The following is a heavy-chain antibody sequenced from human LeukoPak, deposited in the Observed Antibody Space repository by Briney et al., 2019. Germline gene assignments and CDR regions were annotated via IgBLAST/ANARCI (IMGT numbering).Heavy chain of an antibody. CDR2: IKQDGSEK. J-gene: IGHJ4*02. CDR3: ARESRDGGNFDY. Sequence: GGSLRLSCAASGFTSSSYWMSWVRQAPGKGLEWVANIKQDGSEKYYVDSVKGRFTISRDNAKNSLYLQMNSLRAEDTAVYYCARESRDGGNFDYWGQGTLVTVSS. CDR1: GFTSSSYW. D-gene: IGHD4-23*01. V-gene: IGHV3-7*01.